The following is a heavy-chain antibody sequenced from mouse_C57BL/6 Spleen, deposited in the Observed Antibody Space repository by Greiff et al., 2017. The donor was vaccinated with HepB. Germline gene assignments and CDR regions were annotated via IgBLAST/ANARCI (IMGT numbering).Heavy chain of an antibody. D-gene: IGHD1-1*01. V-gene: IGHV5-4*03. CDR1: GFTFSSYA. CDR3: AKSPLTTLSYSYFYF. Sequence: EVMLVESGGGLVKPGGSLKLSCAASGFTFSSYAMSWVRQTPEKRLEWVATISDGGSYTYYPDNVKGRFTISRDNAKNNLYLQMSHLKSEDTAMYYSAKSPLTTLSYSYFYFCGTETTLTLSS. J-gene: IGHJ1*03. CDR2: ISDGGSYT.